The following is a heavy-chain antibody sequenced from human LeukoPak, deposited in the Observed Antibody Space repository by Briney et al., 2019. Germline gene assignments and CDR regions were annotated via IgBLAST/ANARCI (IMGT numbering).Heavy chain of an antibody. CDR1: GGSISSSSYY. V-gene: IGHV4-39*07. J-gene: IGHJ4*02. CDR3: ARNGHYSLDY. Sequence: SETLSLTCTVSGGSISSSSYYWGWIRQPPGRGLEWIGSIYYSGSTYYNPSLKSRATISIDKSKNQFSLNLSSVTAADTAVYYCARNGHYSLDYWGQGILVTVSS. CDR2: IYYSGST. D-gene: IGHD3-10*01.